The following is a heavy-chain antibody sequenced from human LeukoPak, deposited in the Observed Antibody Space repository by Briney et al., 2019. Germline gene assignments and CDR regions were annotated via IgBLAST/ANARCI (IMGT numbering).Heavy chain of an antibody. CDR2: IWYDGSNK. D-gene: IGHD2-2*01. CDR3: AKDRAPRRSSTSIDY. CDR1: GFTFSSYG. V-gene: IGHV3-33*06. Sequence: GGSLRLSCAASGFTFSSYGMHWVRQAPGKGLEWVAVIWYDGSNKYYADSVKGRFTISRDNSKNTLYLQMNSLRAEDTAVYYCAKDRAPRRSSTSIDYWGQGTLVAVSS. J-gene: IGHJ4*02.